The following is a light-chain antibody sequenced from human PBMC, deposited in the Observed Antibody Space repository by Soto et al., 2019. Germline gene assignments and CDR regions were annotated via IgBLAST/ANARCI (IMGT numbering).Light chain of an antibody. Sequence: EIVLTQSPGTLSLSPGEGATLSCRASQSVSSSLLAWYQQKPGQAPRLLIYGASIRATGIPDRFSGSGSGTDFTLTISRLEPEDFAMYYCQQYGSSPITFGQGTRLEI. CDR2: GAS. J-gene: IGKJ5*01. V-gene: IGKV3-20*01. CDR3: QQYGSSPIT. CDR1: QSVSSSL.